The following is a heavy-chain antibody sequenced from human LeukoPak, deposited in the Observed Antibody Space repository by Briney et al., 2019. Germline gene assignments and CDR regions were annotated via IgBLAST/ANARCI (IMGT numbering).Heavy chain of an antibody. Sequence: GGTLRLSCVASGFSLSGYWMYWVRQAPGKGLMYISRNNGDGSTTNYADVVKGRFTMSRDNVKNTLYLQMNSLRVEDTAVYYCARDPRNVGLAPWGQGTLVTVSS. D-gene: IGHD2-15*01. V-gene: IGHV3-74*01. J-gene: IGHJ5*02. CDR2: NNGDGSTT. CDR3: ARDPRNVGLAP. CDR1: GFSLSGYW.